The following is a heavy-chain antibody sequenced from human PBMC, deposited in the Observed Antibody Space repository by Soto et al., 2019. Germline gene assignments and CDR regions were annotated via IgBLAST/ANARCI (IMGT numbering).Heavy chain of an antibody. D-gene: IGHD3-3*01. J-gene: IGHJ4*02. V-gene: IGHV4-31*03. CDR3: ARHLYFSAAAPLDY. Sequence: SETLSLTCTVSGGSISSGGYYWSWIRQHPGKGLEWIGYIYYSGNPYYNPSLKSRVTISVDRSKNQFSLKLSSVTAADTAVYYCARHLYFSAAAPLDYWGQGTLVTVSS. CDR1: GGSISSGGYY. CDR2: IYYSGNP.